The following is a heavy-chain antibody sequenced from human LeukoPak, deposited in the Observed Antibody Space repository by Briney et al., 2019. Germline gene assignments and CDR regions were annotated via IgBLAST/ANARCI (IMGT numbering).Heavy chain of an antibody. D-gene: IGHD5-18*01. V-gene: IGHV3-23*01. CDR3: ARDAVDTANAV. J-gene: IGHJ6*02. CDR1: GFTFSSYA. Sequence: GGSLRLSCAASGFTFSSYAMNWVRQAPGKGLEWVSVISGSGVSTYYADSVKGRFTISRDNAKNTLYLQMNSLRAEDTAVYYCARDAVDTANAVWGQGTTVTVSS. CDR2: ISGSGVST.